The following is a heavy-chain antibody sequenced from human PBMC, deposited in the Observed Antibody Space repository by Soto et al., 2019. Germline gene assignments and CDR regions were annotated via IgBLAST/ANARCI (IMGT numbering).Heavy chain of an antibody. Sequence: GGSLRLSCAASGFTFSSYSMNWVRQAPGKGLEWVSSVSTSSSYIYYADSVKGRFTISRDNAKNSLYLQMNSLRAEDTAVYYCARGVKYDFDIWGQGTMVTVSS. CDR2: VSTSSSYI. CDR3: ARGVKYDFDI. V-gene: IGHV3-21*01. CDR1: GFTFSSYS. J-gene: IGHJ3*02.